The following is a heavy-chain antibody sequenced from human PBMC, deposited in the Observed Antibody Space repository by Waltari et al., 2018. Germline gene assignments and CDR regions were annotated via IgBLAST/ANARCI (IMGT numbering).Heavy chain of an antibody. J-gene: IGHJ4*02. CDR2: LSGSGAST. CDR3: AKSPTYSGNSYYFDY. CDR1: GFTFNRCS. V-gene: IGHV3-23*01. D-gene: IGHD1-26*01. Sequence: EMQLLGSGGGLVRPGGSLRLPCAASGFTFNRCSLHWVRRGPGKGLEWVSGLSGSGASTYYADSVKGRFTISRDNSKNILYLQMNSLRIDDTALYYCAKSPTYSGNSYYFDYWGQGSLVTVSS.